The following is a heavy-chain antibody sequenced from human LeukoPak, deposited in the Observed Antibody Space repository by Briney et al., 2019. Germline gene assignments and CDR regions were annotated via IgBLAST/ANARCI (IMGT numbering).Heavy chain of an antibody. CDR1: GGSISSYY. Sequence: PSETLSLTCTVSGGSISSYYWSWIRQPPGKGLEWIGYMYYSGSTNYNPSPKSRVTMSVDTSKNQFSLKLTSMAAADTAVYYCARAHSSSWYMDYWGQGTLVTVSS. CDR2: MYYSGST. CDR3: ARAHSSSWYMDY. D-gene: IGHD6-13*01. J-gene: IGHJ4*02. V-gene: IGHV4-59*01.